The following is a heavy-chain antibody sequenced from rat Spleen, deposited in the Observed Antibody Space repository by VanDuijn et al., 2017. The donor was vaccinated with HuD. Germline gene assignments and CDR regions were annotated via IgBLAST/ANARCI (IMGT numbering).Heavy chain of an antibody. V-gene: IGHV5S13*01. CDR3: TSRGNNYRNWFAT. D-gene: IGHD1-10*01. CDR1: GFTFSNYG. CDR2: ISSGGGNT. Sequence: EVQLVESGGGLVQPGRSMKLSCAASGFTFSNYGMAWVRQTPTKGLEWVASISSGGGNTYYRDSVKGRFVISKDNAKNTGYLQMNNLRSEDTAIYFCTSRGNNYRNWFATWGQGTLVTVSS. J-gene: IGHJ3*01.